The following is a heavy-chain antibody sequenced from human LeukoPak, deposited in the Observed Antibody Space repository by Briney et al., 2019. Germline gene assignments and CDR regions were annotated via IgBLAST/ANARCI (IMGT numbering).Heavy chain of an antibody. J-gene: IGHJ4*02. CDR1: GFTFSSYA. D-gene: IGHD3-22*01. CDR3: AKSPYYYDSSGYYYFDY. CDR2: ISGSGGST. V-gene: IGHV3-23*01. Sequence: GGSLRLSCAASGFTFSSYAMSWVRQAPGKGLEWVSAISGSGGSTYYADSVKGRFTISRDNSKNTLYLQMSSLRAEDTAVYYCAKSPYYYDSSGYYYFDYWGQGTLVTVSS.